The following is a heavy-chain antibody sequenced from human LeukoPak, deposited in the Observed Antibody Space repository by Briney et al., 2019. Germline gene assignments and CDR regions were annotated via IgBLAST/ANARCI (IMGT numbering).Heavy chain of an antibody. J-gene: IGHJ1*01. Sequence: GGSLRLSCAASGFTFGSDWMHWVRQAPGKGLEWVSRMNSDGSSISYADSVKARFTISRDNAKNTLYLQMNSLRAEDTAVYYCARVGYYDSSGYYAYLQHWGQGTLVTVSS. CDR2: MNSDGSSI. V-gene: IGHV3-74*01. D-gene: IGHD3-22*01. CDR3: ARVGYYDSSGYYAYLQH. CDR1: GFTFGSDW.